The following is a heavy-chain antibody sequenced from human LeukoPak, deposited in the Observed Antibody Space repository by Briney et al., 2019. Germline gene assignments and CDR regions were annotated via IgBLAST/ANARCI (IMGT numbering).Heavy chain of an antibody. J-gene: IGHJ4*02. V-gene: IGHV3-23*01. CDR2: ISGSGGST. Sequence: GGSLRLSCAASGFTFSSYAMSWVRQAPGKGLEWVSAISGSGGSTYYADSVKGRFTISRDNSKNTLYLQMNSLRAEDTAVYYCAKAAVPITIFGVVIPRRGPYYFDYWGQGTLVTVSS. CDR3: AKAAVPITIFGVVIPRRGPYYFDY. D-gene: IGHD3-3*01. CDR1: GFTFSSYA.